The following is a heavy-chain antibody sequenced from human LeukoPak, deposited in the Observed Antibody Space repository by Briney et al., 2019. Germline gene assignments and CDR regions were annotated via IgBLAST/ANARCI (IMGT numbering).Heavy chain of an antibody. CDR1: GFTFSSYW. CDR2: IKQDESEE. D-gene: IGHD3-10*01. CDR3: ARRIVTYYYGSGLDY. V-gene: IGHV3-7*01. J-gene: IGHJ4*02. Sequence: GGSLRLSCAASGFTFSSYWMSWVRQAPGKGLEGVANIKQDESEEYYVDSVKGRFTISRDNAKNSLYLQMNSLRAEDTAVYFCARRIVTYYYGSGLDYWGQGTLVTVSS.